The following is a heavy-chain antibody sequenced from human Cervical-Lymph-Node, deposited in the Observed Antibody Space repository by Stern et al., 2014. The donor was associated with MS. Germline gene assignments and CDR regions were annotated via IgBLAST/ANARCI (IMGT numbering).Heavy chain of an antibody. CDR1: GFTFSNAW. D-gene: IGHD3-22*01. CDR2: IKSKTDGGTT. Sequence: EVQLVESGGGLVKPGGSLRLSCAASGFTFSNAWMSWVRQAPGKGLEWVGRIKSKTDGGTTDYAAPVKGRFTISRDDSKNTLYLQMNSLKTEDTAVYYCTTPYYYDSSGYYYFDYWGKGTLVTVSS. J-gene: IGHJ4*02. V-gene: IGHV3-15*01. CDR3: TTPYYYDSSGYYYFDY.